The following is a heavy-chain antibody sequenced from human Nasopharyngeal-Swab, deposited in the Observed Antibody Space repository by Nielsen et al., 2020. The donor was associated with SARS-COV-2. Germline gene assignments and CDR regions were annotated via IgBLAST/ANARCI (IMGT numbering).Heavy chain of an antibody. J-gene: IGHJ4*02. V-gene: IGHV3-53*01. Sequence: GESLKISCAASGFTVSSNYMSWVRQAPGKGLEWVSVIYSGGSTYYADSVKGRFTISRDNSKNTLYLQMNSLRAEDTAVYYCAKGMGGYCSSTSCYLGDYDYWGQGTLVTVSS. CDR3: AKGMGGYCSSTSCYLGDYDY. CDR1: GFTVSSNY. CDR2: IYSGGST. D-gene: IGHD2-2*01.